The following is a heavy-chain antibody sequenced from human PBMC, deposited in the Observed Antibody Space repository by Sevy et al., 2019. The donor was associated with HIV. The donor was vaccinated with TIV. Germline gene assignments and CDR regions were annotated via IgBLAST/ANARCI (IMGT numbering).Heavy chain of an antibody. CDR2: TYYRSKWYN. V-gene: IGHV6-1*01. Sequence: KQSQTLSLTCAISGDSVSSNSAAWNWIRQSPSRGLEWLGRTYYRSKWYNDYAVSVKSRITINPDTSKNQFSLQLNSATPEDTAVYYCARDLSGYNGIAAAGGYFDYWGQGTLVTVSS. D-gene: IGHD6-13*01. CDR3: ARDLSGYNGIAAAGGYFDY. J-gene: IGHJ4*02. CDR1: GDSVSSNSAA.